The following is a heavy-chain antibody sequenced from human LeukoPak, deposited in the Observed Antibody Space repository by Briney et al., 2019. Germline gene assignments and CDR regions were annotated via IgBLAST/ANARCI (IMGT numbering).Heavy chain of an antibody. CDR3: ARVRFLDC. V-gene: IGHV3-7*01. CDR1: GFTFSSSW. D-gene: IGHD3-3*01. CDR2: IKQDGSEK. J-gene: IGHJ4*02. Sequence: GGSLRLSCAASGFTFSSSWMSWVRQAPGKGLEWVANIKQDGSEKYYVDSVKGRFTISRDNAKNSLYLQVNSLRAEDTAVYYCARVRFLDCWGQGTLVTVSS.